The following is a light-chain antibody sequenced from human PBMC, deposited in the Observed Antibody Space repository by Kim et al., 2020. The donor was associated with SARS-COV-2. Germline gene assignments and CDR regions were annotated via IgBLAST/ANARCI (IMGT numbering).Light chain of an antibody. V-gene: IGLV3-21*04. CDR3: QVWDSGSDHWV. CDR2: YDS. CDR1: NLGDKS. J-gene: IGLJ3*02. Sequence: SYELTQPSSESVAPGKTANISCGGNNLGDKSVQWYQQKPGQAPILVIFYDSDRPSGIPERFSGSTSGNTATLTISRVEVGDEADYYCQVWDSGSDHWVFGGGTKLTVL.